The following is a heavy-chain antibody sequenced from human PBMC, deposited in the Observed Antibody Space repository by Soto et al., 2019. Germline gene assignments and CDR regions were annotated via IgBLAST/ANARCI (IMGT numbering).Heavy chain of an antibody. CDR2: ISYDGSNK. V-gene: IGHV3-30-3*01. CDR1: GFTFSSYA. D-gene: IGHD3-22*01. CDR3: ARDVLSDSSGYYYGGGFDY. Sequence: GGSLRLSCAASGFTFSSYAMHWVRQAPGKGLEWVAVISYDGSNKYYADSVKGRFTISRDNSKNTLYLQMNSLRAEDTAVYYCARDVLSDSSGYYYGGGFDYWGQGTLVTVSS. J-gene: IGHJ4*02.